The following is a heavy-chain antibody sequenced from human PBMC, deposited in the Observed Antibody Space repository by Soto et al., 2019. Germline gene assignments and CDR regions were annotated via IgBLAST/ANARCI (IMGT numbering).Heavy chain of an antibody. CDR1: GFTFSSYA. J-gene: IGHJ5*02. CDR2: ISGSGGST. Sequence: PGGSLRLSCAASGFTFSSYAMSWVRQAPGKGLEWVSAISGSGGSTYYADSVKGRFTISRDNSKNTLYLQMNSLRAEDTAVYYCAKDLYYDFWSGYYTGSWFDPWGQGTLVTVSS. V-gene: IGHV3-23*01. D-gene: IGHD3-3*01. CDR3: AKDLYYDFWSGYYTGSWFDP.